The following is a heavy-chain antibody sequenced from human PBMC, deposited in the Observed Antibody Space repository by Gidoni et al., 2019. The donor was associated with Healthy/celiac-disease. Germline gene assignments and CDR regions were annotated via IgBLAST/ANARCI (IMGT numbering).Heavy chain of an antibody. V-gene: IGHV1-46*01. CDR3: ARDSPINVVVPAATRQYYYYGMDV. Sequence: QVQLVQSGAEVKKPGASVKVSCQASGYTFTSSSMHWVRQAPGQRLEWMGIINPSGGSTSYAQKFQGRVTMTRDTSTSTVYMELSSLRSEDTAVYYCARDSPINVVVPAATRQYYYYGMDVWGQGTTVTVSS. D-gene: IGHD2-2*01. CDR2: INPSGGST. J-gene: IGHJ6*02. CDR1: GYTFTSSS.